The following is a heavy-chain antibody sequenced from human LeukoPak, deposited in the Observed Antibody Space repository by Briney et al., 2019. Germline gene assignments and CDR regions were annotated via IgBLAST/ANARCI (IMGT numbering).Heavy chain of an antibody. J-gene: IGHJ3*02. D-gene: IGHD2-15*01. V-gene: IGHV3-13*01. CDR3: ARGHLPVVDGDSLSDAFDI. CDR2: IGTTGDT. CDR1: GFTFSSYD. Sequence: GGSLRLSCAASGFTFSSYDMHWVRQAAGKGLVWVSGIGTTGDTYYPGSVKGRFTISRENAKNSLYLQINSLRVEDTAVYYCARGHLPVVDGDSLSDAFDIWGQGTMVTVSS.